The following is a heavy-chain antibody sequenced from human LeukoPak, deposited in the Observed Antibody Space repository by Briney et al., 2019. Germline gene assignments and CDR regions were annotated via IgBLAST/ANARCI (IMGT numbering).Heavy chain of an antibody. J-gene: IGHJ4*02. CDR3: ARRYSGSYYFDY. CDR2: IYPGDSDT. Sequence: GASLEISLKGSGYRFTSYWIGWVRPMPGKGLGWMGIIYPGDSDTRYSPSFQGPVTISADKSISTAYLQWSSLKASDTAMYYCARRYSGSYYFDYWGQGTLVTVSS. D-gene: IGHD1-26*01. V-gene: IGHV5-51*01. CDR1: GYRFTSYW.